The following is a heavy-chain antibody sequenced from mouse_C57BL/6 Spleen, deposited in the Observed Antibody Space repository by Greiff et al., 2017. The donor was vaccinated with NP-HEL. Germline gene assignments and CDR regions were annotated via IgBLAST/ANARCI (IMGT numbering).Heavy chain of an antibody. CDR3: ARDEYDPYWYFDV. CDR1: GFTFSDYG. J-gene: IGHJ1*03. CDR2: ISSGSSTI. V-gene: IGHV5-17*01. Sequence: EVQRVESGGGLVKPGGSLKLSCAASGFTFSDYGMHWVRQAPEKGLEWVAYISSGSSTIYYADTVKGRFTISRDNAKNTLFLQMTSLRSEDTAMYYCARDEYDPYWYFDVWGTGTTVTVSS. D-gene: IGHD2-4*01.